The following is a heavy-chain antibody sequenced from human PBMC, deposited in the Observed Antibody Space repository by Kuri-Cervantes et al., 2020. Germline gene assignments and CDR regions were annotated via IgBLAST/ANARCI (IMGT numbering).Heavy chain of an antibody. D-gene: IGHD3-22*01. Sequence: GESLKISCAASGFTFSSYAMHWVRQAPGKGLEWVAVISYDGSNKYYADSVKGRFTISRDNSKNTLYLQMNSLRAEDTAVYYCAKELNYYDSSGYGPVWGQGTLVTVSS. CDR2: ISYDGSNK. CDR3: AKELNYYDSSGYGPV. CDR1: GFTFSSYA. J-gene: IGHJ4*02. V-gene: IGHV3-30*04.